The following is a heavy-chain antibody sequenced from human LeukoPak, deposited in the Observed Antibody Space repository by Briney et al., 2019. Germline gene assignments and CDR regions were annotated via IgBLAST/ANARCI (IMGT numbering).Heavy chain of an antibody. D-gene: IGHD6-13*01. V-gene: IGHV3-7*03. CDR2: IKPDGTTK. J-gene: IGHJ4*02. CDR1: GFPFSSYS. Sequence: GGSLRLSCAASGFPFSSYSMTWVRQAPGKGLEWVANIKPDGTTKFYVDSVKGRFTISRDNALNSLYLQMNSLRAEDTAIYYCVRSIPYGTTWYGRSDYWGQGTLVTVSS. CDR3: VRSIPYGTTWYGRSDY.